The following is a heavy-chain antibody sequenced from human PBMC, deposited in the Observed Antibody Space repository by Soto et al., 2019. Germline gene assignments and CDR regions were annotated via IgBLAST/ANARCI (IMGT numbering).Heavy chain of an antibody. CDR1: GGSIISNNW. CDR3: ARTSTGDLYYFDF. Sequence: PSETLSLTCAVSGGSIISNNWWSWVRQPPGKGLEWIGEIFHSGSTNYNPSLQSRVTISVDKSKNQFSLKLSSVTAADTAVYYCARTSTGDLYYFDFWGLGTLVTVSS. D-gene: IGHD7-27*01. CDR2: IFHSGST. J-gene: IGHJ4*02. V-gene: IGHV4-4*02.